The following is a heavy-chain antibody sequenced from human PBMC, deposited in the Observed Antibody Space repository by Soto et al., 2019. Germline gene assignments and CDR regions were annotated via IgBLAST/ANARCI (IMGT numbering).Heavy chain of an antibody. J-gene: IGHJ5*02. D-gene: IGHD3-3*01. Sequence: GASVKVSCKASGYTFTGYYMHWVRQAPGQGLEWMGWINPNSGGTNYAQKFQGRVTMTRDTSISTAYMELSRLRSDDTAVYYCARVRFLEWLSEVNAFDPWGQGTHVTVSS. CDR2: INPNSGGT. V-gene: IGHV1-2*02. CDR1: GYTFTGYY. CDR3: ARVRFLEWLSEVNAFDP.